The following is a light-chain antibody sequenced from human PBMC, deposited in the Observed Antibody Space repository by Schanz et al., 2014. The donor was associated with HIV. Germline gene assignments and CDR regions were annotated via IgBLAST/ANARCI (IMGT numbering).Light chain of an antibody. J-gene: IGKJ3*01. CDR1: QSVSSNY. CDR2: GAS. CDR3: QQYGSSPELT. Sequence: EIVLTQSPGTLSLSPRIRATLSCRASQSVSSNYLAWYQQKPGQAPRLLIYGASSRATGIPDRFSGSGSGTDFTLTISRLEPEDFAVYYCQQYGSSPELTFGPGTKVDIK. V-gene: IGKV3-20*01.